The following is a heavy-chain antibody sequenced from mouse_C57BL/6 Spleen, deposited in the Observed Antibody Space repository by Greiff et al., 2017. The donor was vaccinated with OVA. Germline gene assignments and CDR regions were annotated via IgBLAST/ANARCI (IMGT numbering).Heavy chain of an antibody. CDR1: GYTFTSYW. Sequence: QVQLQQPGAELVKPGASVKLSCKASGYTFTSYWMQWVKQRPGQGLEWIGEIDPSDSYTNYNQKFKGKATLTVDTSSSTAYMQLSSLTSEDSAVYYCARGVSYYSNFYWYFDVWGTGTTVTVSS. CDR2: IDPSDSYT. D-gene: IGHD2-5*01. CDR3: ARGVSYYSNFYWYFDV. V-gene: IGHV1-50*01. J-gene: IGHJ1*03.